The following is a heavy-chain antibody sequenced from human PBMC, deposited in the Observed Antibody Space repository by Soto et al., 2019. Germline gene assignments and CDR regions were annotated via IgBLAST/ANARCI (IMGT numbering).Heavy chain of an antibody. CDR2: ISGNGGGT. CDR1: GFTFSNFS. J-gene: IGHJ4*02. Sequence: GSLRLSCAASGFTFSNFSMHWVRQAPGKGLEYVSTISGNGGGTYYANSAKGRFTISRDNSRNTLYLQMGSLKTEDLAVYYCARDSYGYNILTYWGQGT. D-gene: IGHD5-18*01. CDR3: ARDSYGYNILTY. V-gene: IGHV3-64*01.